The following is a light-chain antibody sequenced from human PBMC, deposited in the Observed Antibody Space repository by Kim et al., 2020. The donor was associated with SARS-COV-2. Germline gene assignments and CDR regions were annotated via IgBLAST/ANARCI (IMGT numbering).Light chain of an antibody. CDR2: SDN. J-gene: IGLJ1*01. V-gene: IGLV1-44*01. Sequence: PGQRVTISCSGSTSNIGSNTVNWYQHLPGTAPELLIYSDNQRPSGVPDRFSGSKSGTSASLAISGLQSEDEADYYCAAWDDSLIGYVFGTGTKVTVL. CDR1: TSNIGSNT. CDR3: AAWDDSLIGYV.